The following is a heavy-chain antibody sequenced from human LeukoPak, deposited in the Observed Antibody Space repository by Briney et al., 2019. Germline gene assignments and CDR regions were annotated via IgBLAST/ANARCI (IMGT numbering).Heavy chain of an antibody. CDR1: GFTFSNYA. CDR3: ARDYCSSTSCYDVGFDY. Sequence: GGSLRLSCAASGFTFSNYAMSWVRQAPGKGLEWVSSISSSSSYIYYADSVKGRFTISRDNAKNSLYLQMNSLRAEDTAVYYCARDYCSSTSCYDVGFDYWGQGTLVTVSS. J-gene: IGHJ4*02. CDR2: ISSSSSYI. V-gene: IGHV3-21*04. D-gene: IGHD2-2*01.